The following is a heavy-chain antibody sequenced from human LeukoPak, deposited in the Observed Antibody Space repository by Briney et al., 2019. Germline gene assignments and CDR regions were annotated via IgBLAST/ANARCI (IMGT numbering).Heavy chain of an antibody. CDR1: GYTLTGYY. V-gene: IGHV1-46*01. D-gene: IGHD5-18*01. CDR3: ARPNHHERGYSYGYYTD. Sequence: GASVKVSCKASGYTLTGYYKHWVRQAPGQGLEWMGIINPSGGSTSYAQKFQGRVTMTRDMSTSTVYMELSSLRSEDTAVYYCARPNHHERGYSYGYYTDWGQGTLVTVSS. J-gene: IGHJ4*02. CDR2: INPSGGST.